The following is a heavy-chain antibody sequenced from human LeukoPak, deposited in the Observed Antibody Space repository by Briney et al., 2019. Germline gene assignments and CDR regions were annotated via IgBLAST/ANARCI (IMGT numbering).Heavy chain of an antibody. Sequence: PSETLSLTCTVSGGSISSYYWSWIRQPAGKGLEWIGRIYTSGSTNYNPSLKSRVTMSVDTSKNQFSLKLSSVTAADTAAYYCARENGGLYYGSGSYYNTPHWFDPWGQGTLVTVSS. CDR2: IYTSGST. V-gene: IGHV4-4*07. D-gene: IGHD3-10*01. J-gene: IGHJ5*02. CDR1: GGSISSYY. CDR3: ARENGGLYYGSGSYYNTPHWFDP.